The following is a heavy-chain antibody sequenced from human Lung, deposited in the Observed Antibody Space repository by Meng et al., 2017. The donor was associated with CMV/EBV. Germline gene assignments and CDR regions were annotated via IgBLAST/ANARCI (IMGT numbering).Heavy chain of an antibody. J-gene: IGHJ4*02. CDR1: GLTFTRDG. V-gene: IGHV3-30*02. Sequence: GGSXRLSCAASGLTFTRDGMHWVRQAPGKGLEWVAFIRYDGSNTYYADSVKGRFTISRDDSKNTVDLQMNSLRAEDTAVYYCAKDGRFGGLIFVVSWGQGTXVTVSS. CDR2: IRYDGSNT. CDR3: AKDGRFGGLIFVVS. D-gene: IGHD3-10*01.